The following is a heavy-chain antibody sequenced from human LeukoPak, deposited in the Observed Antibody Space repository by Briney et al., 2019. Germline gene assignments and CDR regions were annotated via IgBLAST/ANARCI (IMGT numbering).Heavy chain of an antibody. D-gene: IGHD3-22*01. Sequence: ASVKVSCKASGYTFTGYYMHWVRQAPGQGLEWMGRINPNSGGTNYAQMFQGRVTMTRDTSISTAYMELSRLRSDDTAVYYCARPRYDSSGYRRYYFDYWGQGTLVTVSS. CDR2: INPNSGGT. J-gene: IGHJ4*02. CDR1: GYTFTGYY. CDR3: ARPRYDSSGYRRYYFDY. V-gene: IGHV1-2*06.